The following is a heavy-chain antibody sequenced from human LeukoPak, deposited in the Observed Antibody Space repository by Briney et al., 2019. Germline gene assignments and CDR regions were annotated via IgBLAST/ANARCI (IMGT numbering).Heavy chain of an antibody. CDR2: INGDESST. J-gene: IGHJ4*02. Sequence: GGSLRLSCAASAFTFSTYWMHWVRQVPGKGLEWVSRINGDESSTNYADSVKGRFTISRDYAKDTLYLHLNSLTAEDTAVYYCARGAKWAYYFDYWGQGTLVTVSS. CDR1: AFTFSTYW. V-gene: IGHV3-74*01. D-gene: IGHD1-26*01. CDR3: ARGAKWAYYFDY.